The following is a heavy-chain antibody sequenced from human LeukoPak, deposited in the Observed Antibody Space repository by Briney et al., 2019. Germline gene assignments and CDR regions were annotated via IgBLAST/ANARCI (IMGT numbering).Heavy chain of an antibody. CDR2: IYYSGNT. D-gene: IGHD6-13*01. J-gene: IGHJ5*02. CDR1: GGSISSGGYY. Sequence: SQTLSLTCTVSGGSISSGGYYWSWVRRHPGKGLEWIGYIYYSGNTYYNPSLKSRVTISVDTSKNQFSLKLSSVTAADTAVYYCARSFSSNWYDWFDPWGQGALVSVSS. CDR3: ARSFSSNWYDWFDP. V-gene: IGHV4-31*03.